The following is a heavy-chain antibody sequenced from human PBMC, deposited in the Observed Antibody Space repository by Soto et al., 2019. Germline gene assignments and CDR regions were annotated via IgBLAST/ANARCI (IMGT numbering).Heavy chain of an antibody. V-gene: IGHV3-74*01. Sequence: GGSLRLSCAASGFTFSSYWMHWVRQAPGKGLVWVSRINSDGSSTSYADSVKGRFTISRDNAKNTLYLQMNSLRAEDTAVYYCAREGARQLAYYFDYWGQGTLVTVSS. CDR2: INSDGSST. CDR3: AREGARQLAYYFDY. D-gene: IGHD6-6*01. J-gene: IGHJ4*02. CDR1: GFTFSSYW.